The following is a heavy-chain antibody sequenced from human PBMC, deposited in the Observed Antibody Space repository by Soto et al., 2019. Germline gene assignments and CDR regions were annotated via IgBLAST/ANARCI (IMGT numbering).Heavy chain of an antibody. CDR2: IYYSGST. CDR1: GGSISSGGCY. Sequence: SETLSLTCTVSGGSISSGGCYWSWNRQHPGKGLEWIGYIYYSGSTYYNPSLKSRVTISVDTSKNQFSLKLSSVTAAATAVYYCARENSGYQYYYYYYGMDVWGQGTTVTVSS. V-gene: IGHV4-31*03. CDR3: ARENSGYQYYYYYYGMDV. D-gene: IGHD3-22*01. J-gene: IGHJ6*02.